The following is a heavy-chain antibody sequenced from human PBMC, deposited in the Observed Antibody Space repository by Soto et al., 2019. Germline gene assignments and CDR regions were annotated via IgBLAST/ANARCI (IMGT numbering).Heavy chain of an antibody. CDR2: VHSDGTTT. D-gene: IGHD3-10*01. CDR1: GFTFDYYW. V-gene: IGHV3-74*01. CDR3: ASGDRGGFDL. J-gene: IGHJ3*01. Sequence: EVQLVESGGGLVQPGESLRLSCAASGFTFDYYWMHWVRQAPGKGLVWVSRVHSDGTTTAYADSVKGRFTISRDNARNTLSLQMSSLRAEDTAIYYCASGDRGGFDLWGHGTVVTVSS.